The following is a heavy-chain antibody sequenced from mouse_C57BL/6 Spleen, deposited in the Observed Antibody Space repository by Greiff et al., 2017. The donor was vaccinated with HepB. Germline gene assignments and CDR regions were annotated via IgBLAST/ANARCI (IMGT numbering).Heavy chain of an antibody. V-gene: IGHV1-64*01. J-gene: IGHJ1*03. CDR3: ARRRDGSFPNWYFDV. Sequence: QVQLQQPGAELVKPGASVKLSCKASGYTFTSYWMHWVKQRPGQGLEWIGMIHPNSGSTNYNEKFKSKATLTVDKSSSTAYMQLSSLTSEDSAVYYCARRRDGSFPNWYFDVWGTGTTVTVSS. CDR1: GYTFTSYW. CDR2: IHPNSGST. D-gene: IGHD1-1*01.